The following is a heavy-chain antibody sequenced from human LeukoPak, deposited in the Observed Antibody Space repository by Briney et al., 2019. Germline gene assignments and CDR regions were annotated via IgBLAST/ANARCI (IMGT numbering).Heavy chain of an antibody. CDR1: GCTFTNFD. J-gene: IGHJ4*02. Sequence: ASVKVSCKASGCTFTNFDINWVRQAPGQGLEWMGWMNPVTGDAGSTQKFQGRVTLTRDTSISTAYMELSSLTSDDTAFYYCARAPMGTAAFYWGQGTLVTVSS. CDR3: ARAPMGTAAFY. D-gene: IGHD2-2*01. V-gene: IGHV1-8*01. CDR2: MNPVTGDA.